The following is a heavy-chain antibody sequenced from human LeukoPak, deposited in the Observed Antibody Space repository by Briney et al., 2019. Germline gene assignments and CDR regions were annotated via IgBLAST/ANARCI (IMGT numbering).Heavy chain of an antibody. V-gene: IGHV4-34*01. D-gene: IGHD2-2*01. CDR2: INHSGST. Sequence: SETLSLTCAVYGGSFSGYYWSWIRQPPGKGLEWIGGINHSGSTNYNPSLKSQVTISVDTSKNQFSLKLSSVTAADTAVYYCARGGDIVVVPAAEFDPWGQGTLVTVSS. CDR1: GGSFSGYY. CDR3: ARGGDIVVVPAAEFDP. J-gene: IGHJ5*02.